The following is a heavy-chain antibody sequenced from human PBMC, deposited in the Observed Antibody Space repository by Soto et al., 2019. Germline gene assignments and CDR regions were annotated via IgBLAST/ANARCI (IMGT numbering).Heavy chain of an antibody. Sequence: ASVKVSCKASGGTFSSYTISWVRQAPGQGLEWMGRIIPILGIANYAQKFQGRVTITADKSTSTAYMELGSLRSEDTAVYYCAGGRSGGPRASLVFDIWGQGTMVTVSS. J-gene: IGHJ3*02. V-gene: IGHV1-69*02. CDR3: AGGRSGGPRASLVFDI. D-gene: IGHD2-15*01. CDR1: GGTFSSYT. CDR2: IIPILGIA.